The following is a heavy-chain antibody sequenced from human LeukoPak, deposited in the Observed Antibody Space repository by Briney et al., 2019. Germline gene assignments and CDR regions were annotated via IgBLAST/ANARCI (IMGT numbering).Heavy chain of an antibody. CDR2: IYHSGST. Sequence: SETLSLTCAVSGGSISSGGYSWSWIRQPPGKGLEWIGYIYHSGSTYYNPSLKSRVTISVYRSKNQFSLKLSSVTAADTAVYYCAREWLLKYYFDYWGQGTLVTVSS. J-gene: IGHJ4*02. CDR3: AREWLLKYYFDY. V-gene: IGHV4-30-2*01. D-gene: IGHD3-22*01. CDR1: GGSISSGGYS.